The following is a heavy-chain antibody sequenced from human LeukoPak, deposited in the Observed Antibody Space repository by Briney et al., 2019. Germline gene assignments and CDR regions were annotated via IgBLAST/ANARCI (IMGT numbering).Heavy chain of an antibody. J-gene: IGHJ4*02. V-gene: IGHV3-48*02. CDR1: GFTFSSYT. CDR3: ARGALRYSDY. CDR2: FSSSSSAI. D-gene: IGHD3-9*01. Sequence: GGSLRLSCAASGFTFSSYTMNWVRQAPGKGLEWVSSFSSSSSAIYYAASVKGRFTISRDNAKNSLYLQMNSLRDEDTAVYYCARGALRYSDYWGQGTLVTVSS.